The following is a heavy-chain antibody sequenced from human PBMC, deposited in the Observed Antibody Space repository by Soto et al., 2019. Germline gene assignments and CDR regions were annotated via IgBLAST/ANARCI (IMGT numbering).Heavy chain of an antibody. CDR1: GFTFSSYS. CDR2: ISSSSYI. J-gene: IGHJ3*02. CDR3: ARDLAQGQYYYGSGRNDAFDI. Sequence: VGSLRLSCAASGFTFSSYSMNWVRQAPGKGLEWVSSISSSSYIYYADSVKGRFTISRDNAKNSLYLQMNSLRAEDTAVYYCARDLAQGQYYYGSGRNDAFDIWGQGTMVTVSS. D-gene: IGHD3-10*01. V-gene: IGHV3-21*01.